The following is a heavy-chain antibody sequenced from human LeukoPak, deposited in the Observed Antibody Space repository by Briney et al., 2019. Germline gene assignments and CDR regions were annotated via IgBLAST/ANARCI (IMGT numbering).Heavy chain of an antibody. CDR2: IFHSGTT. Sequence: PSETLSLTCTMSGGSISPYYWSWIRQPPGKGLEWIAYIFHSGTTKYNPSLKSRDAISLDTPKSQFSLRLHSVTAADTAVYYCARGGYYYLDVWGRGTTVTVSS. J-gene: IGHJ6*03. V-gene: IGHV4-59*01. CDR3: ARGGYYYLDV. CDR1: GGSISPYY.